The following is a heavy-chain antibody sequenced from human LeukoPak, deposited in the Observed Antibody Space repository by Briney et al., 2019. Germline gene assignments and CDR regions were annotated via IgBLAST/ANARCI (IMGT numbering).Heavy chain of an antibody. CDR2: LHHRGST. V-gene: IGHV4-38-2*02. CDR1: GYSISDGYY. D-gene: IGHD6-13*01. CDR3: TRDGYIIAGSRFDD. Sequence: PSETLSLTCTVSGYSISDGYYWGWIRQPPGKGLEWIGSLHHRGSTYYNPSLKSRVTTSVDTSKNQIFLKLSSVTAADTAVYYCTRDGYIIAGSRFDDWGQGTLVTVTS. J-gene: IGHJ4*02.